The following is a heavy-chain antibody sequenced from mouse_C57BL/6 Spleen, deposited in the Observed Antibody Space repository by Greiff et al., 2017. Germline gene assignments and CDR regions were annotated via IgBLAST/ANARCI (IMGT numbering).Heavy chain of an antibody. CDR2: INPNNGGT. Sequence: EDTLEWIGDINPNNGGTIYNQKFKGKATLTVDKSSSTAYMELRSLTSEDTAVYYCARKNLRVGVRLDYWGQGTTLTVSS. V-gene: IGHV1-18*01. D-gene: IGHD2-14*01. J-gene: IGHJ2*01. CDR3: ARKNLRVGVRLDY.